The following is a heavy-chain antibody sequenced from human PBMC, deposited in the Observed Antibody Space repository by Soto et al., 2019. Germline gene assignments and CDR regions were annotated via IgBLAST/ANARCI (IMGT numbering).Heavy chain of an antibody. CDR3: ARRGPGDYEFEADY. Sequence: QVQLVQSGAEVKKPGASVKVSCKASGYTFASYGITWVRQAPGQGLEWMGWVSGYTGDTNYAQQFQGRVTMTTPTFPSTARMELGSLRSDATAVYYCARRGPGDYEFEADYWGQGTLVTVSS. V-gene: IGHV1-18*01. CDR1: GYTFASYG. D-gene: IGHD4-17*01. CDR2: VSGYTGDT. J-gene: IGHJ4*02.